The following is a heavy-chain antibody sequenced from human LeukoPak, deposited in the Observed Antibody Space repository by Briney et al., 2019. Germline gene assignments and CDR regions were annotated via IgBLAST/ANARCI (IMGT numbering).Heavy chain of an antibody. J-gene: IGHJ6*02. CDR3: ARDLRSMENYYYYGMDV. V-gene: IGHV3-21*01. CDR1: GFTFSSCS. D-gene: IGHD2/OR15-2a*01. CDR2: ISSSSSYI. Sequence: GGSLRLSCAASGFTFSSCSMNWVRQAPGKGLEWVSSISSSSSYIYYADSVKGRFTISRDNAKNSLYLQMNSLRAEDTAVYYCARDLRSMENYYYYGMDVWGQGTTVTVSS.